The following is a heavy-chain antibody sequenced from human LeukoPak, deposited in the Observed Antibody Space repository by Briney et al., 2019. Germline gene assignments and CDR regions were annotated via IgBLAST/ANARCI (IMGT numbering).Heavy chain of an antibody. CDR1: GFTFSSSA. V-gene: IGHV3-23*01. CDR2: VSVSGAIT. CDR3: AKRLTGYYYIDY. D-gene: IGHD3-9*01. Sequence: GGSLRLSCAVSGFTFSSSAMSWVRQAPGKGLEWVSAVSVSGAITYYADTVKGRFTISRDNSKNMLYLQMNSLRAEDTAVYYCAKRLTGYYYIDYWGQGTLVTVSS. J-gene: IGHJ4*02.